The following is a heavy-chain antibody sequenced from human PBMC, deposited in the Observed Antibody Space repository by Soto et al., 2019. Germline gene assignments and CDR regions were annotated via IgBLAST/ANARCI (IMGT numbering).Heavy chain of an antibody. Sequence: GGSLRLSCAASGFTFSSYWMSWVRQAPGKGLEWVANVNQDGGEKFHVGSVKGRFTISRDNAMNSLYLQMNSLRAEDTAVYYCARGRPVPYWGQGTRVTVSS. CDR2: VNQDGGEK. CDR3: ARGRPVPY. J-gene: IGHJ4*02. D-gene: IGHD3-10*01. V-gene: IGHV3-7*01. CDR1: GFTFSSYW.